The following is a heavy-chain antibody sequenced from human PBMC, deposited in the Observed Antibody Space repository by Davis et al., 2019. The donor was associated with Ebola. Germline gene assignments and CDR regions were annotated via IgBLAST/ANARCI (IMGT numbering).Heavy chain of an antibody. CDR2: INPNSGGT. J-gene: IGHJ3*02. CDR1: GYTFTGYY. Sequence: AASVKVSCKASGYTFTGYYMYWVRQAPGQGLEWMGRINPNSGGTNYAQKFQGRVTMTRDTSISTAYMELSRLRSDDTAVYYCARLEKGGSYWDDAFDIWGQGTMVTVSS. V-gene: IGHV1-2*06. D-gene: IGHD1-26*01. CDR3: ARLEKGGSYWDDAFDI.